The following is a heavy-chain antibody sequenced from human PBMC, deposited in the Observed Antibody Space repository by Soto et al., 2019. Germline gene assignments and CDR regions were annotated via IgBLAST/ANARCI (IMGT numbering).Heavy chain of an antibody. CDR3: AVLLTGPKDV. CDR1: GGTFSSYA. D-gene: IGHD2-21*01. CDR2: IIPIFGTA. Sequence: QVQLVQSGAEVKKPGSSVKVSCKASGGTFSSYAISWVRQAPGQGLEWMGGIIPIFGTANYAQKFQGRVTITADEASSTAYMELSRLRSEDTAVYFCAVLLTGPKDVWGQGTTVSVSS. J-gene: IGHJ6*02. V-gene: IGHV1-69*12.